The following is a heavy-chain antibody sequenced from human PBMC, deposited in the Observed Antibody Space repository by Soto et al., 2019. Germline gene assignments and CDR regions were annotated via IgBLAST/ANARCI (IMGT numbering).Heavy chain of an antibody. V-gene: IGHV3-21*01. J-gene: IGHJ5*02. CDR1: GFTFNTYD. Sequence: EVQLVESGGGLVKPGGSLRLSCAASGFTFNTYDMNWVRQAPGKGLEWVSSITTSSAYIYYADSLKGRITSSRDNAKNSLFLQMNSLRAEDTAVYYCVRSGTARLLRHSWFDTWGQGTRVTVSS. D-gene: IGHD2-21*01. CDR2: ITTSSAYI. CDR3: VRSGTARLLRHSWFDT.